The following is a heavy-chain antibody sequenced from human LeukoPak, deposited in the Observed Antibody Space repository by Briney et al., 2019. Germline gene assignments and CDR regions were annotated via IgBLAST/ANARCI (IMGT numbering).Heavy chain of an antibody. Sequence: GGSLRLSCAASGFTFSSYWMHWVRQAPGKGLVWVSRINSDGSSTSYADSVKGRFTISRDNAKNTLYLQMNSLRAEDTAVYYCARDCITMVRGVIPYYYMDVWGKGTTVTVSS. V-gene: IGHV3-74*01. CDR1: GFTFSSYW. CDR3: ARDCITMVRGVIPYYYMDV. D-gene: IGHD3-10*01. CDR2: INSDGSST. J-gene: IGHJ6*03.